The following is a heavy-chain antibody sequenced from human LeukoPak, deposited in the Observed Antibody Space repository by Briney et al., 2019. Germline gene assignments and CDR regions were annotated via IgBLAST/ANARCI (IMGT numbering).Heavy chain of an antibody. CDR3: ARWACRWNWNYIYYFDY. CDR1: GFTFSSYW. CDR2: IKQDGSEK. D-gene: IGHD1-7*01. V-gene: IGHV3-7*01. J-gene: IGHJ4*02. Sequence: GGSLRLSCAASGFTFSSYWMSWVRQAPGKGLEWVANIKQDGSEKYYMDSVKGRFTISRDNAKNSLYLQMNSLRAEDTAVYYCARWACRWNWNYIYYFDYWGQGTLVTVSS.